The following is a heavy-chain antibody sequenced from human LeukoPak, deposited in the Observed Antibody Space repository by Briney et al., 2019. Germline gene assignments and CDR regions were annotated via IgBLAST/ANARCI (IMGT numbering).Heavy chain of an antibody. J-gene: IGHJ5*02. CDR1: GGSFSGYY. D-gene: IGHD2-2*01. Sequence: SETLSLTCAVYGGSFSGYYWSWIRQPPGKGLEWIGEINHSGSTNYNPSLKSRVTISVDTSKNQFSLKLSPVTAADTAVYYCARGEDGIVVVPAAIRNNWFDPWGQGTLVTVSS. CDR3: ARGEDGIVVVPAAIRNNWFDP. V-gene: IGHV4-34*01. CDR2: INHSGST.